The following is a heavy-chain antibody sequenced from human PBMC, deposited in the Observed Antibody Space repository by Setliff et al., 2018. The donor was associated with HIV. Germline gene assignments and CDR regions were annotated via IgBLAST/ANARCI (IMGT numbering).Heavy chain of an antibody. CDR2: ISGSGDST. V-gene: IGHV3-23*01. J-gene: IGHJ4*02. CDR3: AKTRYCSGASCHTVHDF. Sequence: GESLKISCAASGFTFSTYAMSWVRQAPGKGLEWVSVISGSGDSTYYADSVKGRFTISRDNSKNTLYLQMNSLRAEDTAVYYCAKTRYCSGASCHTVHDFWGQGTLVTVSS. D-gene: IGHD2-15*01. CDR1: GFTFSTYA.